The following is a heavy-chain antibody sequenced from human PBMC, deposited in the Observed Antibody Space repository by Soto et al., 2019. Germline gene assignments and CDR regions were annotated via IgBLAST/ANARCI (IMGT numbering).Heavy chain of an antibody. CDR1: GVSISSYY. CDR3: ARVSTLWGLPDAFDI. Sequence: SETLSLTCTVSGVSISSYYWSWIRQPPGKGLEWIGYIYYSGSTNYNPSLKSRVTISVDTSKNQFSLKLSSVTAADTAVYYCARVSTLWGLPDAFDIWGQGTMVTVSS. J-gene: IGHJ3*02. D-gene: IGHD3-16*01. CDR2: IYYSGST. V-gene: IGHV4-59*01.